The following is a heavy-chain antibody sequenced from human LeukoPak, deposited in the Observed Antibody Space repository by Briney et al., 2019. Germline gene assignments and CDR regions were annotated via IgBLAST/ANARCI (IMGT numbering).Heavy chain of an antibody. V-gene: IGHV3-7*01. Sequence: GGSLRLSCAASGFIFENYWMNWVRQAPGKGLEWVANIEQDGSEKYYVDSVKGRFTISRDNAKNSLYLQMNSLGAEDTAVYYCTRERGSGSYHPFDPWGQGTLATVSS. CDR3: TRERGSGSYHPFDP. CDR2: IEQDGSEK. J-gene: IGHJ5*02. CDR1: GFIFENYW. D-gene: IGHD3-10*01.